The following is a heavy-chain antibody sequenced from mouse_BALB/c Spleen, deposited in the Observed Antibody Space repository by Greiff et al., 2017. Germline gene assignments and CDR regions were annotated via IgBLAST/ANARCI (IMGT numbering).Heavy chain of an antibody. J-gene: IGHJ3*01. CDR1: GYSFTGYY. V-gene: IGHV1-31*01. Sequence: VQLQQSRPELVKPGASVKISCKASGYSFTGYYMHWVKQSHGKSLEWIGYIYPYNGFSSYNQKFKGKATLTVDKSSSTAYMELRSLTSEDSAVYYCARPTMITTFAYWGQGTLVTVSA. CDR2: IYPYNGFS. D-gene: IGHD2-4*01. CDR3: ARPTMITTFAY.